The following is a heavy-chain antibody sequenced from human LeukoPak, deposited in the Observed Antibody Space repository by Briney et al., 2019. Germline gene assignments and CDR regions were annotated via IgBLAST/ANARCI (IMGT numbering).Heavy chain of an antibody. CDR1: GFTFSSYG. Sequence: GGSLRLSCAASGFTFSSYGMHWVRQAPGKGLEWVAVISYDGSNKYYADSVKGRFTISRDNSKNTLYLQMNSLRAEDTAVYYCAKSRRIAAAGTRGNWFDPWGQGTLVTVSS. CDR3: AKSRRIAAAGTRGNWFDP. V-gene: IGHV3-30*18. J-gene: IGHJ5*02. D-gene: IGHD6-13*01. CDR2: ISYDGSNK.